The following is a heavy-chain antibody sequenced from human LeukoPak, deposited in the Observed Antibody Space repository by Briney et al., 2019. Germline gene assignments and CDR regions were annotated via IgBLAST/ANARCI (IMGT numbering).Heavy chain of an antibody. CDR2: IYYSGST. J-gene: IGHJ6*02. V-gene: IGHV4-61*01. D-gene: IGHD6-13*01. CDR1: GGSVSSGSYY. Sequence: PSETLSLTCTVSGGSVSSGSYYWSWIRQPPGKGLGWIGYIYYSGSTNYNPSLKSRVTISVDTSKNQFSLKLSSVTAADTAVYYCARVESSWYGDYYGMDVWGQGTTVTVSS. CDR3: ARVESSWYGDYYGMDV.